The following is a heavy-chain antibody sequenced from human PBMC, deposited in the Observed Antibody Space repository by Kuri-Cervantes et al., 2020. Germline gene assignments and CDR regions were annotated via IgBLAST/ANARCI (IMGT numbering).Heavy chain of an antibody. CDR1: GFTFSSYS. V-gene: IGHV3-21*01. CDR2: ISSSSSYI. D-gene: IGHD3-10*01. Sequence: ETLSLTCAASGFTFSSYSMNWVRQAPGKGLEWVSSISSSSSYIYYADSVKGRFTISRDNSKNTLYLQMNSLRAEDTAVYYCARAGGGMDVWGQGTTVTVSS. J-gene: IGHJ6*02. CDR3: ARAGGGMDV.